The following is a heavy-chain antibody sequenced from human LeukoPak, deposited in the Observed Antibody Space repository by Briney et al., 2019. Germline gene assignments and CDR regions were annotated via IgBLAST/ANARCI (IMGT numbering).Heavy chain of an antibody. D-gene: IGHD1-1*01. CDR2: IYYSGST. CDR3: AREIGSVGTGYYYYYMDV. CDR1: GGSISSYY. V-gene: IGHV4-59*01. Sequence: SETLSLTCTVSGGSISSYYWSWIRQPPGKGLEWIGYIYYSGSTNYDPSLKSRVTISVDTSKNQFSLKLSSVTAADTAVYYCAREIGSVGTGYYYYYMDVWGKGTTVTISS. J-gene: IGHJ6*03.